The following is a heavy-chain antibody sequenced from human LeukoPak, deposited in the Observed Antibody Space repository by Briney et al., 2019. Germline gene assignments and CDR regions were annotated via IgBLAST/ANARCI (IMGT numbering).Heavy chain of an antibody. CDR1: GFTFSSYA. V-gene: IGHV3-23*01. CDR2: ISGSGGST. Sequence: GGSLRLSCAASGFTFSSYAMSWVRQAPGKGLEWVLAISGSGGSTYYADSVKGRFTISRDNSKNTLYLQMNSLRAEDTAVYYCAKLPDCSSTSCYGGVSDYWGQGTLVTVSS. D-gene: IGHD2-2*01. J-gene: IGHJ4*02. CDR3: AKLPDCSSTSCYGGVSDY.